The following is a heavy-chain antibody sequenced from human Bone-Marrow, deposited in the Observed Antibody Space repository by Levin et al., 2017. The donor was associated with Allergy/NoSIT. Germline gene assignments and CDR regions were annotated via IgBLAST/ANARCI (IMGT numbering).Heavy chain of an antibody. V-gene: IGHV3-30*19. J-gene: IGHJ4*02. CDR2: ISRDGSDK. CDR1: GFTFSRYG. D-gene: IGHD3-3*01. Sequence: GGSLRLSCAASGFTFSRYGMHWVRQAPGKGLECVALISRDGSDKRHADSVRGRFTISRDNSKNTLYLQMDSLRLDDTSTYYCARDAGSIFDVVNYHFDLWGQGSLVTVSS. CDR3: ARDAGSIFDVVNYHFDL.